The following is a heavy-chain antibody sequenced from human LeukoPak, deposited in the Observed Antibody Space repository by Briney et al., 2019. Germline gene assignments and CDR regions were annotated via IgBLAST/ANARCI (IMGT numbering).Heavy chain of an antibody. V-gene: IGHV1-2*02. CDR2: INPNSGGT. D-gene: IGHD5-24*01. CDR1: GYTFTGYY. J-gene: IGHJ4*02. Sequence: ASVTVSCKASGYTFTGYYMHWVRQAPGQGLEWMGWINPNSGGTNYAQKLQGRVTMTTDTSTSTAYMELRSLRSDDTAVYYCARDRDGYNGGDYWGQGTLVTVSS. CDR3: ARDRDGYNGGDY.